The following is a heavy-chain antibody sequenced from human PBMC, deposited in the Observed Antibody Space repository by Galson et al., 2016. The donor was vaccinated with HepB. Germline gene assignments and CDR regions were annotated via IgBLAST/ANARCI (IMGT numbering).Heavy chain of an antibody. Sequence: CAISGDIVSSNSAAWNWIRQSPSRGLEWLGRTYYRSKWYNDYAVSVKSRITINPDTSKNQFSLQLNSVTPEDTAVYYRTSRKLGYDAFDIWGQGTMVTVSS. J-gene: IGHJ3*02. V-gene: IGHV6-1*01. D-gene: IGHD7-27*01. CDR2: TYYRSKWYN. CDR1: GDIVSSNSAA. CDR3: TSRKLGYDAFDI.